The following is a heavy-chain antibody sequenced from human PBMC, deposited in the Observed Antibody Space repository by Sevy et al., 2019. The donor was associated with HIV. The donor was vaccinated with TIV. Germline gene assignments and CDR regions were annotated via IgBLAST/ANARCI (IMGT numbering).Heavy chain of an antibody. J-gene: IGHJ4*02. CDR2: ISYDGSNK. CDR1: GFTFSSYA. V-gene: IGHV3-30-3*01. D-gene: IGHD3-22*01. CDR3: ARYSGGPMIVVVITYFDY. Sequence: GGSLRLSCAASGFTFSSYAMHWVRQAPGKGLEWVAVISYDGSNKYYADSVKGRFTISRDNSKNTLYLQMNSLRAEDTAVYYCARYSGGPMIVVVITYFDYWGQGTLVTVSS.